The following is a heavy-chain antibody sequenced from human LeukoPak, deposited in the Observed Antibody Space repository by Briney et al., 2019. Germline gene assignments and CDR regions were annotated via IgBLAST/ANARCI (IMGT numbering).Heavy chain of an antibody. CDR3: ARPPPYSYGLRFDY. D-gene: IGHD5-18*01. V-gene: IGHV3-53*01. Sequence: PGGSLRLSCAASGFTVSSNYMSWVRQAPGKGLEWVSVIYSGGSTYYADSVKGRFTISRDNSKNTLYLQMNSLRAEDTAVYYCARPPPYSYGLRFDYWVQGTLVNVSS. CDR2: IYSGGST. CDR1: GFTVSSNY. J-gene: IGHJ4*02.